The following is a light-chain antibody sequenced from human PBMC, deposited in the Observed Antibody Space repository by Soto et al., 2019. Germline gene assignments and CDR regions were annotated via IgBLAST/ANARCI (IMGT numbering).Light chain of an antibody. J-gene: IGLJ3*02. V-gene: IGLV1-47*01. CDR2: RND. CDR3: AVWDDGLRGRV. CDR1: SSNIGSRS. Sequence: QSVLTQSPSASGTPGQRVTISCSGSSSNIGSRSLHWYQQLPGTAPKILIYRNDKRPSGVPARFSGSKSGTSASLAISGLRSEDEATYYCAVWDDGLRGRVFGGGTKLTVL.